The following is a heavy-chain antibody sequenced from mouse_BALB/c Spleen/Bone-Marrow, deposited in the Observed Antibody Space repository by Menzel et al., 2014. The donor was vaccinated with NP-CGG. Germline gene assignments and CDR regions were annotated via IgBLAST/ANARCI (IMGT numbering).Heavy chain of an antibody. CDR3: ARNYDYDAYYFDY. CDR1: GFSLTTYG. V-gene: IGHV2-2*02. J-gene: IGHJ2*02. CDR2: ILSGGSS. D-gene: IGHD2-4*01. Sequence: QVQLQQSGPGLVQPSQSLSITCTVSGFSLTTYGIHWTRQSPGKGLEWLGVILSGGSSDYNAAFISRVSINKDNSKSQVFFKMNSLQANDTAIYYCARNYDYDAYYFDYWGQGTFITVSS.